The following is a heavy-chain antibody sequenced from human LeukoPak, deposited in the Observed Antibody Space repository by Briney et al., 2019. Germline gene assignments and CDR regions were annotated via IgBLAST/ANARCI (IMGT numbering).Heavy chain of an antibody. J-gene: IGHJ3*02. CDR1: GGSFSGYY. CDR2: IYYSGST. V-gene: IGHV4-59*01. Sequence: SETLSLTCAVYGGSFSGYYWSWVRQPPGKGLEWIGHIYYSGSTNYNPSLRGRVTISVDTSKNQFSLKLSSVTAADTAVYCCVRDSLQLDVWWDDTFDSWGQGTMVTVSS. D-gene: IGHD1-1*01. CDR3: VRDSLQLDVWWDDTFDS.